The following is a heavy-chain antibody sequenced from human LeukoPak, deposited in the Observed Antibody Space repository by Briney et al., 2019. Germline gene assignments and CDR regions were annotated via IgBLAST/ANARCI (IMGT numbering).Heavy chain of an antibody. V-gene: IGHV3-30*02. Sequence: GGSLRLSCAASGFTFSGYGMHWVRQAPGKGLEWVSFIRYDGSDKYYADSVKGRFTISRDNSKNTLYLQMNSLRVEDPAVYYCAAIDIAQLPICVHWGQGTLVTVSS. CDR1: GFTFSGYG. J-gene: IGHJ4*02. CDR3: AAIDIAQLPICVH. CDR2: IRYDGSDK. D-gene: IGHD5-24*01.